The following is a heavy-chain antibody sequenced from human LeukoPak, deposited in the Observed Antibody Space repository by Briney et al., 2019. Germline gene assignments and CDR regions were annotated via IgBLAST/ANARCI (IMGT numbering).Heavy chain of an antibody. CDR1: GGSISSSSYY. V-gene: IGHV4-39*01. CDR3: TRLGSIAARIDY. Sequence: SETLSLTCTVSGGSISSSSYYWGWIRQPPGKGQEWIGGMFYSGSTYYSPSLKSRVTISVDTSRNRFSLKLSSVTAADTAVYYCTRLGSIAARIDYWGQGTLVTVSS. CDR2: MFYSGST. D-gene: IGHD6-6*01. J-gene: IGHJ4*02.